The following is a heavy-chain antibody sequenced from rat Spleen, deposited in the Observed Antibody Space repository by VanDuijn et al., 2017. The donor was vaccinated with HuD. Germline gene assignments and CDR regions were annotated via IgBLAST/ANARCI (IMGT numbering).Heavy chain of an antibody. CDR1: GFSLTNNG. J-gene: IGHJ2*01. CDR3: ATQHYYDGYYRDS. Sequence: QVQLKESGPGLVQPSQTLSLTCTVSGFSLTNNGVSWVRQPPGKGLEWIAAISSGGTTYYHSPLKSRLSITRDTSKSQVFLEMNNLQTEDTAMYFCATQHYYDGYYRDSWGQGVMVTVSS. D-gene: IGHD1-12*03. V-gene: IGHV2S12*01. CDR2: ISSGGTT.